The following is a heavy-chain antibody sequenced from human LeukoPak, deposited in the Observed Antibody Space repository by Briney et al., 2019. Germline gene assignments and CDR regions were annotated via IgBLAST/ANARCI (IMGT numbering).Heavy chain of an antibody. Sequence: GGSLRLSCAASGFTFSSYEMNWVRQAPGKGLEWLSYISSSGSPIFYADSVKGRFTISRDNAKNTLYLQMNSLRAEDTAVYYCATKTGGWGQGTLVTVSS. V-gene: IGHV3-48*03. CDR1: GFTFSSYE. CDR2: ISSSGSPI. D-gene: IGHD1-14*01. CDR3: ATKTGG. J-gene: IGHJ4*02.